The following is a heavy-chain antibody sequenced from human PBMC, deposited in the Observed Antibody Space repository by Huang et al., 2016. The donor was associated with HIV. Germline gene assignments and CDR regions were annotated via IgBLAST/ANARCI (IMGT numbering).Heavy chain of an antibody. CDR3: ARGKFDILTGWDDTYYFDH. CDR1: GFTFNVYS. J-gene: IGHJ4*02. D-gene: IGHD3-9*01. CDR2: ISIIRSST. Sequence: EIHLVESGGGLVQPGGSLRLSCVVSGFTFNVYSMEWVRQAPGKGLEWLSPISIIRSSTHDVDSWKGRFTISRDIAKNSLYLQMNRLRPEDTAVYYCARGKFDILTGWDDTYYFDHWGQGTLVTVSS. V-gene: IGHV3-48*01.